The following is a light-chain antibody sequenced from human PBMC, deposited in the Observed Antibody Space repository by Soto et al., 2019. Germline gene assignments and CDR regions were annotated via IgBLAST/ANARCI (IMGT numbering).Light chain of an antibody. Sequence: EIVLTQSPATLSLSPGERATLSCGASQSVSSSYLAWYQQKPGLAPRLLIYDASSRATGIPDRFSGSGSGKDFTPTISRLEPEDFAVYYCKQYGSPPYTFGQGTKLEIK. CDR3: KQYGSPPYT. CDR1: QSVSSSY. V-gene: IGKV3D-20*01. J-gene: IGKJ2*01. CDR2: DAS.